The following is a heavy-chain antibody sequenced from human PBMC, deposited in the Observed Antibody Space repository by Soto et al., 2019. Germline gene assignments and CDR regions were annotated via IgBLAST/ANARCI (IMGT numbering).Heavy chain of an antibody. CDR2: ISGSGGTT. Sequence: EVHLLESGGGLVQPGGSLRLSCAASGFTFSSYGMGWVRQAPGKGLEWVSAISGSGGTTYYTDSEKGRFTISRDNSNNTLYLQMNSLSVEDSAMYYCTKRLSGYCSGGSCYNFDFWGQGTLVTVSS. CDR1: GFTFSSYG. J-gene: IGHJ4*02. D-gene: IGHD2-15*01. V-gene: IGHV3-23*01. CDR3: TKRLSGYCSGGSCYNFDF.